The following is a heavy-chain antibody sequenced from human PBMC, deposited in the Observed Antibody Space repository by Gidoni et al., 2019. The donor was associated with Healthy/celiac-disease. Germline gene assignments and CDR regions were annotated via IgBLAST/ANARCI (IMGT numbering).Heavy chain of an antibody. D-gene: IGHD2-15*01. V-gene: IGHV5-51*01. CDR3: ARLAYGGNFDY. J-gene: IGHJ4*02. CDR1: GYSFTSYW. Sequence: EVKQVQAGAEVRRPGGSLKISGKGAGYSFTSYWIGWVRQMPGKGLEWMGFIYPCDSDTRDSPSFQVQVTISADKSISTAYLQWSSLKASDTAMYYCARLAYGGNFDYWGQGTLVTVSS. CDR2: IYPCDSDT.